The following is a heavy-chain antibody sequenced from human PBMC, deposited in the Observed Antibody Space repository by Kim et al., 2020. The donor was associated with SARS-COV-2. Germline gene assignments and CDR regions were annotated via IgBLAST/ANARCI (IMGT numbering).Heavy chain of an antibody. CDR1: GFTFSSHA. D-gene: IGHD6-13*01. V-gene: IGHV3-23*01. CDR3: AKDRRGVLDSIICFDK. CDR2: VSDTGIST. J-gene: IGHJ4*02. Sequence: GGSLRLSCAASGFTFSSHAMSWVRQAPGKGLEWVSGVSDTGISTYYAESVKGRFTISRDNSKNTLFLQMNSLRAEDTAIYYCAKDRRGVLDSIICFDKWGQETPVTVSS.